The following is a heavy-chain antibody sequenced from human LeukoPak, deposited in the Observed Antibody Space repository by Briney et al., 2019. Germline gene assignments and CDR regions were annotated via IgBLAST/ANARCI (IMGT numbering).Heavy chain of an antibody. Sequence: GGSLRLSCAASAFTFRTYWMSWVRQAPGKGLEWVAMIKPDGSEKYYVDSVRGLFTISRDNAKNSPYLQMTSLRAEDTAVYYCTRDASGDTSSGPRMDDWGQGTTVTVSS. CDR1: AFTFRTYW. D-gene: IGHD1-26*01. CDR2: IKPDGSEK. J-gene: IGHJ6*02. CDR3: TRDASGDTSSGPRMDD. V-gene: IGHV3-7*05.